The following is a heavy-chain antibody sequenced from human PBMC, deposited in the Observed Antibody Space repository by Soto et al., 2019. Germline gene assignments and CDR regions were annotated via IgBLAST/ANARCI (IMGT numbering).Heavy chain of an antibody. CDR3: AREGAWSGYEFDY. V-gene: IGHV3-74*01. Sequence: EVQLVESGGGLVQPGGSLRLSCAASGFTFSSYWMHWVRQAPGKGLVWVSRINSDGSSTSYADSVKGRFTISRDNAKNTLYLQMNSLRAEDTAGYYCAREGAWSGYEFDYWVQGALVTVSS. CDR1: GFTFSSYW. CDR2: INSDGSST. J-gene: IGHJ4*02. D-gene: IGHD3-3*01.